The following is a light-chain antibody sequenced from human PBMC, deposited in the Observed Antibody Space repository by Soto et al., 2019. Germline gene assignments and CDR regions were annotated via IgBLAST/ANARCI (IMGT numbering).Light chain of an antibody. J-gene: IGLJ2*01. CDR3: SAYISVSSTVV. CDR2: EVS. V-gene: IGLV2-14*01. CDR1: SSEGGYYNY. Sequence: QSDLTQPASLSGSPGPWITISCSGTSSEGGYYNYVSWYQQHPCKAAKVIIYEVSTPPSGVSYRFSGSKSGNTASLTISGVQAEDEADYYGSAYISVSSTVVVGGGTKLTVL.